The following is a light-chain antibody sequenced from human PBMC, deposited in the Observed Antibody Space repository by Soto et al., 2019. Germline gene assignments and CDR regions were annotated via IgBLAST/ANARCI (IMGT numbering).Light chain of an antibody. CDR1: HSIANW. V-gene: IGKV1-5*01. CDR3: QEYNTKWT. CDR2: DAS. Sequence: DIQMTQSPSTLSASVGDRVTITCRASHSIANWLAWYQQKPGEAPKLLIYDASSLESGVPLRFSGSGSETEFTLTISSLQPDDFAIYYCQEYNTKWTLGQGTKGDIK. J-gene: IGKJ1*01.